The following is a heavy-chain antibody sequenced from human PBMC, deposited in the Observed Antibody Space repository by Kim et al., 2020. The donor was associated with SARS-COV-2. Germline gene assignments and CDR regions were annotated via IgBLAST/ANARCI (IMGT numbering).Heavy chain of an antibody. CDR3: AKPYVAAAGPLSYYAMDV. D-gene: IGHD6-13*01. CDR2: ISSGGGST. J-gene: IGHJ6*02. Sequence: GGSLRLSCAASGFTFNNYAMSWVRQAPGKGLEWVSSISSGGGSTFYADSVKGRFTISRDSSKKTLYLQMNSLRAEDTAVYSCAKPYVAAAGPLSYYAMDVWGQGTTVTVSS. CDR1: GFTFNNYA. V-gene: IGHV3-23*01.